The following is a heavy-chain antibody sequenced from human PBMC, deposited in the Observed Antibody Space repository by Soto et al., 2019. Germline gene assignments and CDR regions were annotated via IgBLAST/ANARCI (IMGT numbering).Heavy chain of an antibody. D-gene: IGHD1-26*01. Sequence: QVQLVQSGPEVKEPGASVKVSCNASGYTFTSYGITWVRQGPGQGLEWVGWISGYNGDTNYAPKVQGRISVTTDTSTRTAYLEVRSLRSDDTAVYYCAREVGAWFDFWGQGTLVTVSS. CDR3: AREVGAWFDF. CDR1: GYTFTSYG. J-gene: IGHJ4*02. CDR2: ISGYNGDT. V-gene: IGHV1-18*01.